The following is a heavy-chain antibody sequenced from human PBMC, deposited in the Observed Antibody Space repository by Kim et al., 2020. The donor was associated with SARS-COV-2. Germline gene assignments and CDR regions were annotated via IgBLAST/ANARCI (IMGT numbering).Heavy chain of an antibody. CDR2: ISGSGGST. CDR1: GFTFSRYA. V-gene: IGHV3-23*01. Sequence: GGSLRLSCAASGFTFSRYAMSWVRQAPGKGLEWVSAISGSGGSTYYADSVKGRFTISRDNSKNTLYLQMNSLRAEDTAVYYCANPPSPLFYGDYGSWGQGTLVTVSS. CDR3: ANPPSPLFYGDYGS. D-gene: IGHD4-17*01. J-gene: IGHJ5*02.